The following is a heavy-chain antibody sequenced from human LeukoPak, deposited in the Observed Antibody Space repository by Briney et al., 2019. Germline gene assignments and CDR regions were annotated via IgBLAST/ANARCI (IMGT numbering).Heavy chain of an antibody. V-gene: IGHV3-21*01. Sequence: GGSLRFSCAASGFTFSSYSMNWVRQAPGKGLEWVSSINSSSSCIYYADSVKGRFTISRDNAQNSLYLQMNGLRAEDTAVYYCARARGYSDYWGQGTLVTVSS. J-gene: IGHJ4*02. CDR1: GFTFSSYS. CDR3: ARARGYSDY. D-gene: IGHD5-12*01. CDR2: INSSSSCI.